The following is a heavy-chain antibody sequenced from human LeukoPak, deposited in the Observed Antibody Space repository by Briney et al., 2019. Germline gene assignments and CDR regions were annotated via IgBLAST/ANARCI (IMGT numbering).Heavy chain of an antibody. D-gene: IGHD3-22*01. J-gene: IGHJ1*01. V-gene: IGHV3-74*01. CDR2: INGDGSTT. CDR3: ATGNYYDSRGYYTFGH. CDR1: GFTFNRYW. Sequence: QPGGSLRHSCAASGFTFNRYWMHWVRQAPGKGLVWVSRINGDGSTTSYADSVKGGFTISRDNAKNTLYLQMNSLRAEDTAVYYCATGNYYDSRGYYTFGHWGQGTLVTVSS.